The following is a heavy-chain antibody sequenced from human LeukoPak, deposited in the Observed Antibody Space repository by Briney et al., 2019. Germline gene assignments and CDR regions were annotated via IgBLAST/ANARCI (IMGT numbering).Heavy chain of an antibody. V-gene: IGHV4-59*01. CDR1: GGSISSGY. CDR2: IHYSGST. CDR3: ARDRHGSYGLDY. D-gene: IGHD5-18*01. J-gene: IGHJ4*02. Sequence: SETLSLACTVSGGSISSGYWSWIRQPPGKGLEWIGYIHYSGSTNYNPSLKSRVTISVDTSKNQFSLKLSSVTAADTAVYYCARDRHGSYGLDYWGQGTLVTVSS.